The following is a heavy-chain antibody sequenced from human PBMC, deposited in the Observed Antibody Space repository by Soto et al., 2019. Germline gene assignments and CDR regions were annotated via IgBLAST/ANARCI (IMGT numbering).Heavy chain of an antibody. J-gene: IGHJ6*02. CDR2: IWYDGSNK. V-gene: IGHV3-33*06. CDR1: GFTSSSYG. CDR3: AKGRSYYYYYAVDV. Sequence: PGGSLRLSCAASGFTSSSYGMHWVRQAPGKGLEWVAVIWYDGSNKYYADSVKGRFTISRDNSKNTLYLQMNSLRAEDTALYYCAKGRSYYYYYAVDVWGQGTTVTVSS.